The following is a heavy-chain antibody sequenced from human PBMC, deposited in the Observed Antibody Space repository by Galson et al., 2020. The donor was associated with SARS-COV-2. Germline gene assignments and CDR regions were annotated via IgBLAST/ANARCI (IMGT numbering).Heavy chain of an antibody. J-gene: IGHJ4*02. CDR1: GFAVSSKY. Sequence: METGGSLRLSCAASGFAVSSKYMSWVRQAPGKGLEWVSVIYYDGNTNYADAVRGRFTISRDTSKNTVSLQMNSLRAEDTAMYYCVRDDETATYDYWGPGTLVTVSS. CDR2: IYYDGNT. CDR3: VRDDETATYDY. V-gene: IGHV3-53*05. D-gene: IGHD5-18*01.